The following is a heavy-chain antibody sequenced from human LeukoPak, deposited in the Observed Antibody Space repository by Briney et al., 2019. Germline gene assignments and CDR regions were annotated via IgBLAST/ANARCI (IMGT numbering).Heavy chain of an antibody. D-gene: IGHD3-22*01. CDR1: GSSFTSYW. CDR3: ARLPVSSGYYYVDY. Sequence: GESLKISCKGSGSSFTSYWIGWVRQMPGEGLEWMGIIYPGDSDSRYSPSFQGQVTISADKSISTAYLQWGSLKASDTAMYYCARLPVSSGYYYVDYWGQGTLVTVSS. CDR2: IYPGDSDS. J-gene: IGHJ4*02. V-gene: IGHV5-51*01.